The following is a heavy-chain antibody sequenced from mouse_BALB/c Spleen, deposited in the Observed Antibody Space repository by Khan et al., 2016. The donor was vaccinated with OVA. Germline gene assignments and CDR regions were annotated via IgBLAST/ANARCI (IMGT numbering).Heavy chain of an antibody. CDR2: ISCYNGAT. CDR3: ARSHLLWLYAMDY. CDR1: GYSFTGYY. V-gene: IGHV1S34*01. J-gene: IGHJ4*01. D-gene: IGHD2-2*01. Sequence: LVKTGASVKISCKTSGYSFTGYYMHWVKQSHGKSLEWNGYISCYNGATTYNQKFKGKATFTVDTSSSTAYMQFNSLTSEDSAVYYCARSHLLWLYAMDYWGQGTSVTVSS.